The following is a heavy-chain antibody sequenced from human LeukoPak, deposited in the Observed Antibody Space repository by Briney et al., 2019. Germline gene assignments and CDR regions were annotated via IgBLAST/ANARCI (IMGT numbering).Heavy chain of an antibody. Sequence: GGSLRLSCAASGFTFSSYGMHWVRQAPGKGLEWVAVISYDGSNKYYADSVKGRFTISRDNSKNTLYLQMNSLRAEDTAVYYCAKEVGPGGVARLFSLDYWGQGTLVTVSS. CDR2: ISYDGSNK. CDR3: AKEVGPGGVARLFSLDY. CDR1: GFTFSSYG. J-gene: IGHJ4*02. D-gene: IGHD3-16*01. V-gene: IGHV3-30*18.